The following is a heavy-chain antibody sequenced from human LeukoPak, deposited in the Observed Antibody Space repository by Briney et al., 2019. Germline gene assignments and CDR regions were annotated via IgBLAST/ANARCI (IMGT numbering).Heavy chain of an antibody. J-gene: IGHJ4*02. CDR1: GFTFSSYS. CDR2: ISSSSSYI. Sequence: GGSLRLSRAASGFTFSSYSMNWVRQAPGKGLEWVSSISSSSSYIYYADSVKGRFTISRDNAKNSLYLQMNSLRAEDTAVYYCARDLGYYDSSGYYGFPYFDYWGQGTLVTVSS. D-gene: IGHD3-22*01. V-gene: IGHV3-21*01. CDR3: ARDLGYYDSSGYYGFPYFDY.